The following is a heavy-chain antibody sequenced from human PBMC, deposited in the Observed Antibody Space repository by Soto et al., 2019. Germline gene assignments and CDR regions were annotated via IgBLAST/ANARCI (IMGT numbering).Heavy chain of an antibody. CDR3: ARGWSQLPHPLYYFDY. V-gene: IGHV6-1*01. CDR2: TYYRSKWYN. Sequence: QVQLQQSGPGLVKPSQTLSLTCAISGDSVSSNSAAWNWIRQSPSRGLEWLGRTYYRSKWYNDYAVTGKSRITIHPDTSKNQFSLQLNSVTPEDTAVYYCARGWSQLPHPLYYFDYWGQGTLVTVSS. D-gene: IGHD2-2*01. CDR1: GDSVSSNSAA. J-gene: IGHJ4*02.